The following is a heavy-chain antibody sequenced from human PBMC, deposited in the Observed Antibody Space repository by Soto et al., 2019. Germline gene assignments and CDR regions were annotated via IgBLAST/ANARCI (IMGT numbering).Heavy chain of an antibody. CDR3: ARISSVVAPDAFDI. V-gene: IGHV3-7*03. J-gene: IGHJ3*02. D-gene: IGHD3-22*01. Sequence: GGSLRLSCAASGFTFSSYWMSWVRQAPGKGLEWVANIKQDGSEKYYVDSVKGRFTISRDNAKNSLYLQMNSLRAEDTAVYYCARISSVVAPDAFDIWGQGTMVTVSS. CDR2: IKQDGSEK. CDR1: GFTFSSYW.